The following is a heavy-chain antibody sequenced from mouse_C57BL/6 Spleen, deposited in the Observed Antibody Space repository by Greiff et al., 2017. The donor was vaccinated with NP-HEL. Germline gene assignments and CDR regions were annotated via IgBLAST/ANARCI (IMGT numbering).Heavy chain of an antibody. CDR3: ARSWLLDYYAMDY. V-gene: IGHV1-82*01. J-gene: IGHJ4*01. CDR2: IYPGDGDT. Sequence: QVQLQQSGPELVKPGASVKISCKASGYAFSSSWMNWVKQRPGKGLEWIGRIYPGDGDTNYNGKFKGKATLTADKSSSTAYMQLSSLTSEDSAVYFCARSWLLDYYAMDYGGQGTSVTVSS. CDR1: GYAFSSSW. D-gene: IGHD2-3*01.